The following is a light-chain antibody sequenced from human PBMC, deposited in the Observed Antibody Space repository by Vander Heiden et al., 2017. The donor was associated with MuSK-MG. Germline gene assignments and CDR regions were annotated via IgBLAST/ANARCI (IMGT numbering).Light chain of an antibody. CDR2: GAT. J-gene: IGKJ1*01. CDR1: QSFSSSY. Sequence: LVLTHSPGTLSFSPGERATLSCRASQSFSSSYLAWYQQKPGQAHRLINDGATSRGRGTPDRCSGSGGAKDFTLTSSRLEDEDFAVYYWQRYGSSWTFGPGTKVDIK. V-gene: IGKV3-20*01. CDR3: QRYGSSWT.